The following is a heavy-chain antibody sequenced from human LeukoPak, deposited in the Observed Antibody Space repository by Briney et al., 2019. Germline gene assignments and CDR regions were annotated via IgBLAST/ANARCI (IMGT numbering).Heavy chain of an antibody. V-gene: IGHV3-7*03. CDR1: GFSFSGHW. CDR2: IKQDGSEK. D-gene: IGHD2-15*01. Sequence: GGSLRLSCAASGFSFSGHWMNCVRQAPGKGLEWVANIKQDGSEKFYVDSVKGRFTISRDNAKNSLYLQMDSLSAEDTALYYCASGAGYLIENWGQGTLVTVSS. CDR3: ASGAGYLIEN. J-gene: IGHJ4*02.